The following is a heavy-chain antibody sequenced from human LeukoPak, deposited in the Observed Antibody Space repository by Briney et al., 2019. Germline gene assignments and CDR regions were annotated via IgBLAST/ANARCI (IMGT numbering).Heavy chain of an antibody. J-gene: IGHJ5*02. D-gene: IGHD6-13*01. Sequence: ASVKVSCKASGYTFTSYGINWVRQATGQGLEWMGWMNPNSGNTGYAQKFQGRVTMTRNTSISTAYMELSSLRSEDTAVYYCARVRAAAGSRRNWFDPWGQGTLVTVSS. CDR3: ARVRAAAGSRRNWFDP. CDR1: GYTFTSYG. CDR2: MNPNSGNT. V-gene: IGHV1-8*01.